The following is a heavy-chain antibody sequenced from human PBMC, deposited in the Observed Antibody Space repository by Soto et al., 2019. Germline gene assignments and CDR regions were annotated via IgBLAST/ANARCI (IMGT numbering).Heavy chain of an antibody. CDR1: GGSLSGYY. CDR2: IKDGGYT. V-gene: IGHV4-34*01. D-gene: IGHD5-12*01. Sequence: QVQLQQWGAGLLKPSETLSLNCAVNGGSLSGYYWSWIRQPPGKGLEWIGEIKDGGYTNYSPSLKRXXPXSXXTSNNQFSLRLNSVTAADPGVYYCARGQEGVVATHWDQGALVTVSS. J-gene: IGHJ4*02. CDR3: ARGQEGVVATH.